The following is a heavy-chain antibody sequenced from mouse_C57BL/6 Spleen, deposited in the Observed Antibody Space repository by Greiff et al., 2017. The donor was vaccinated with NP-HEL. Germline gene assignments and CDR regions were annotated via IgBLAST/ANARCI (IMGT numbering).Heavy chain of an antibody. D-gene: IGHD6-1*01. CDR2: IYPSDSET. CDR1: GYTFTSYW. Sequence: VQLQQPGAELVRPGSSVKLSCKASGYTFTSYWMDWVKQRPGQGLEWIGNIYPSDSETNYNQKFKDKATLTVDKSSSTAYMQLSSLTSEDSAVYYCARAAYYFDYWGQGTTLTVSS. CDR3: ARAAYYFDY. J-gene: IGHJ2*01. V-gene: IGHV1-61*01.